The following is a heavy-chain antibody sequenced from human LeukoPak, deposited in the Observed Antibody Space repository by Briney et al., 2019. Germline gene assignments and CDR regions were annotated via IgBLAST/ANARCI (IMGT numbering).Heavy chain of an antibody. CDR1: GFSLSSSGVG. V-gene: IGHV2-5*02. CDR2: IYWDDDK. Sequence: SGPTLVNPTQTLTLTCTFAGFSLSSSGVGVSWIRQPPGNALEWLALIYWDDDKRYSPSLKSRLTITKDTSKNQLVLTMTNMDPVDTATYHCAHRRGNSGWSEGYFDYWGQGILVTVSS. J-gene: IGHJ4*02. D-gene: IGHD6-19*01. CDR3: AHRRGNSGWSEGYFDY.